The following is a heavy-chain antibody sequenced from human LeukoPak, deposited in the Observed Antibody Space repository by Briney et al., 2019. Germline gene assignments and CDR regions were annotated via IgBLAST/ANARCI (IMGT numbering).Heavy chain of an antibody. Sequence: GGSLRLSCVASGFTFSSYSMNWVRQAPGKGLEWVSSISSSSSYIYYADSVKGRFTISRDNAKNSLYLQMNSLRVEDTALYYCAKEPNKYSGYDYFDYWGQGTLVTVSS. V-gene: IGHV3-21*04. CDR1: GFTFSSYS. CDR3: AKEPNKYSGYDYFDY. J-gene: IGHJ4*02. CDR2: ISSSSSYI. D-gene: IGHD5-12*01.